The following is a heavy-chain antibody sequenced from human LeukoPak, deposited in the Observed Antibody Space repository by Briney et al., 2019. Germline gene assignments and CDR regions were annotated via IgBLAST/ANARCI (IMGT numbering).Heavy chain of an antibody. CDR3: TTDRRGYSYGFGLRY. Sequence: PGGSLRLSCAASGFTFSNAWMSWVRQAPGKGLEWVGRIKSKTDGGTTDYAAPVRGRFTISRDDSKNTLYLQMNRLKTEDTAVYYCTTDRRGYSYGFGLRYWGQGTLVTVSS. J-gene: IGHJ4*02. D-gene: IGHD5-18*01. CDR2: IKSKTDGGTT. V-gene: IGHV3-15*01. CDR1: GFTFSNAW.